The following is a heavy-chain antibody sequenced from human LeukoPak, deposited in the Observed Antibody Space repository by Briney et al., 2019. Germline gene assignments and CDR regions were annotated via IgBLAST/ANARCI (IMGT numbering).Heavy chain of an antibody. V-gene: IGHV4-34*01. CDR3: ARGRISSGGSCYGIDY. CDR1: GGSFSGYY. CDR2: INHSGST. J-gene: IGHJ4*02. D-gene: IGHD2-15*01. Sequence: PSETLSLTCAVYGGSFSGYYWSWIRQLPGKGLEWIGEINHSGSTNYNPSLKSRVTISVDTSKNQFSLKLSSVTAADTAVYYCARGRISSGGSCYGIDYWGQGTLVTVSS.